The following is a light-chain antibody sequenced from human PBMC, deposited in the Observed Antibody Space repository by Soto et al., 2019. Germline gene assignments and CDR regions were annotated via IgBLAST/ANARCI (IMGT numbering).Light chain of an antibody. CDR3: SSYTSSSTYV. J-gene: IGLJ1*01. CDR2: DVS. V-gene: IGLV2-14*03. Sequence: QSVLTQPASVSGCPGQSITSSCTGAISDVGGYNYVSWYQQHPGKAPKLMIFDVSNRPSGVSNRFSGSKSGYTASLTISGLQAEDEADYYCSSYTSSSTYVFGTGTKVTVL. CDR1: ISDVGGYNY.